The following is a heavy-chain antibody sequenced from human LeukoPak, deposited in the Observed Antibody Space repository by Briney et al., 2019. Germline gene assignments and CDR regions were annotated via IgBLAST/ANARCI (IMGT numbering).Heavy chain of an antibody. V-gene: IGHV4-59*01. CDR1: GGSISSNY. CDR2: IQYTGST. D-gene: IGHD6-13*01. CDR3: AGPGIAAAI. J-gene: IGHJ3*02. Sequence: SETLSLTCTVSGGSISSNYWSWIRQPPGKGLEWIGNIQYTGSTNYNPSLKSRVIISLDTSKTQFSPKVSSVTAADTAVYYCAGPGIAAAIWGQGTMVTVSS.